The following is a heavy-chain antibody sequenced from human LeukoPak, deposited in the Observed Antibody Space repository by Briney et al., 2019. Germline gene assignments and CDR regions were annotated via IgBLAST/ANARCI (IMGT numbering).Heavy chain of an antibody. Sequence: GGSLRLSCAASGFTFDDYGMSWVRQAPGKGLEWVSGINWNGGSTGYADSVKGRFTISRDNAKNSLYLQMNSLRAEDTALYYCARGYCSGGSCSYYFDYWGQGTLVTVSS. CDR2: INWNGGST. CDR3: ARGYCSGGSCSYYFDY. V-gene: IGHV3-20*04. D-gene: IGHD2-15*01. J-gene: IGHJ4*02. CDR1: GFTFDDYG.